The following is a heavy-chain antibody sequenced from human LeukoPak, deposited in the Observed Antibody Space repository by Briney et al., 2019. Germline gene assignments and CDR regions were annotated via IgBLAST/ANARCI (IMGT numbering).Heavy chain of an antibody. D-gene: IGHD3-22*01. CDR1: GGSISSHNW. CDR2: IYHSGST. Sequence: PSETLSLTCAVSGGSISSHNWWSWVRQPPGKGLEWIGSIYHSGSTYYNPSLKSRVTISVDTSKNQFSLKLNSVTAADTAVYYCARAVDSSGFSCFQHWGQGTLVTVSS. CDR3: ARAVDSSGFSCFQH. V-gene: IGHV4-4*02. J-gene: IGHJ1*01.